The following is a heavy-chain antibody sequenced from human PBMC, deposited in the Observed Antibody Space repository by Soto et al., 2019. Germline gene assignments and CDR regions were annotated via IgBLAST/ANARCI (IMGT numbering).Heavy chain of an antibody. D-gene: IGHD3-10*01. Sequence: GGSLRLSCAASGFTFSNAWMNWVRQAPGKGLEWVGRIKSKTDGGTTDYAAPVKGRFTISRDDSKNTLYLQMNSLKTEDTAVYYCTTDLMRWFGELFYDYWGQGTLVTVSS. CDR2: IKSKTDGGTT. CDR3: TTDLMRWFGELFYDY. CDR1: GFTFSNAW. V-gene: IGHV3-15*07. J-gene: IGHJ4*02.